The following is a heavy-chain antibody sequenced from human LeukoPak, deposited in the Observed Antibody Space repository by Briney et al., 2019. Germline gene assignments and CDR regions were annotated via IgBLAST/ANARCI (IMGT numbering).Heavy chain of an antibody. D-gene: IGHD3-22*01. V-gene: IGHV5-51*01. Sequence: GESLKISRKGSGYSFTSYWIGWVRQMPGKGLEWMGIIYPSDSDTRYSPSFQGQVTISADKSISTAYLQWSSLKASDTAMYYCARHHYYDSSGYYPPDYWGQGTLVTVSS. CDR3: ARHHYYDSSGYYPPDY. CDR1: GYSFTSYW. CDR2: IYPSDSDT. J-gene: IGHJ4*02.